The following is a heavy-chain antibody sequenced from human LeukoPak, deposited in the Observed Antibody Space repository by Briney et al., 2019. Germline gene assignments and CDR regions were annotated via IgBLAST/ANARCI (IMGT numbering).Heavy chain of an antibody. J-gene: IGHJ4*02. CDR1: GFTFTNYA. CDR3: AKFLATVVTPGDY. Sequence: QPGGSLRLSCAGSGFTFTNYAMTWVRQAPGKGLERVSGISGSGSDTYYADSVKGRFTISRDNSKNTLFLQMNSLRAEDTAIYYCAKFLATVVTPGDYWGQGALVTVSS. D-gene: IGHD4-23*01. CDR2: ISGSGSDT. V-gene: IGHV3-23*01.